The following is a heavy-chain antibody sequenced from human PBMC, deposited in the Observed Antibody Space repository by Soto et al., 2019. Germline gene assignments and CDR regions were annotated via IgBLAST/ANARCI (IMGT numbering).Heavy chain of an antibody. V-gene: IGHV4-4*02. CDR2: IYHSGST. J-gene: IGHJ4*02. CDR1: GGSISSSNW. Sequence: SETLSLTCAVSGGSISSSNWWSWVRQPPGKGLEWIGEIYHSGSTNYNPSLKSRVTISVDKSKNLFSLKLSSVTAADTAVYYCARDREGVRGSGSYYDYWGQGTLVTVSS. D-gene: IGHD3-10*01. CDR3: ARDREGVRGSGSYYDY.